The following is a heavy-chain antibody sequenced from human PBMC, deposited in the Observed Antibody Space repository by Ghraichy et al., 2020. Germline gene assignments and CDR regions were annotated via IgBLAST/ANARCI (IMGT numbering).Heavy chain of an antibody. CDR3: ARDLASSEIHSVYYGMDV. J-gene: IGHJ6*02. D-gene: IGHD3-3*02. CDR2: IWSDGSKK. CDR1: GFTFSSYG. V-gene: IGHV3-33*08. Sequence: SCAVSGFTFSSYGMHWVRQAPGKGLEWVAVIWSDGSKKHYADSVKGRFTISRDNSKKTLYLEMNSLTAEDTAVYYCARDLASSEIHSVYYGMDVWGQGTTVIVSS.